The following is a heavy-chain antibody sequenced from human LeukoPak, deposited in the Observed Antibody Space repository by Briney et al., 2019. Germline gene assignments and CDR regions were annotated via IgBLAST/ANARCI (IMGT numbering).Heavy chain of an antibody. V-gene: IGHV4-34*01. D-gene: IGHD1-26*01. CDR2: INHSGST. CDR3: ARGSGSYYYYGMDV. J-gene: IGHJ6*02. Sequence: PSETLSLTCAVYGGSFSGYYWSWIRQPPGKGLEWIGEINHSGSTIYNPSLKSRVTISVDTSKNQFSLKLSSVTAADTAVYYCARGSGSYYYYGMDVWGQGTTVTVSS. CDR1: GGSFSGYY.